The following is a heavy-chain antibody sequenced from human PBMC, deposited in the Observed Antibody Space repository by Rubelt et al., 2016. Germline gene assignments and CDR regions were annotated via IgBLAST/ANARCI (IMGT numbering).Heavy chain of an antibody. Sequence: QVQLVQSGAEVKKPGASVKVSCKASGYTFTSYYMHWVRQSPGQGLEWMGIINPSGGSTSYAQKFQGGATMTRDTSTSTVYMELGSLGSEDTAVYYCARDSGSRIFDYWGQGTLVTVSS. V-gene: IGHV1-46*01. CDR3: ARDSGSRIFDY. J-gene: IGHJ4*02. D-gene: IGHD2/OR15-2a*01. CDR1: GYTFTSYY. CDR2: INPSGGST.